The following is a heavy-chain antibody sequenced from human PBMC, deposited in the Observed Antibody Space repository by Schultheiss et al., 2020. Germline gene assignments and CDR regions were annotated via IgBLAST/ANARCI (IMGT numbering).Heavy chain of an antibody. Sequence: SLKISCAASGFTFSSYGMHWVRQAPGKGLEWVAVISYDGSNKYYADSVKGRFTISRDNSKNTLYLQMNSLRAEDTAVYYCARDASGWYRKPRYYFDYWGQGTLVNVYS. V-gene: IGHV3-30*03. CDR2: ISYDGSNK. CDR3: ARDASGWYRKPRYYFDY. D-gene: IGHD6-19*01. J-gene: IGHJ4*02. CDR1: GFTFSSYG.